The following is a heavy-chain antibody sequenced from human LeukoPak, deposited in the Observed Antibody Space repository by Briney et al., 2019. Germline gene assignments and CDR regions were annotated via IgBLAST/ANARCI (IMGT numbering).Heavy chain of an antibody. CDR1: ENIFTTYY. CDR2: INPRSGST. D-gene: IGHD1-26*01. J-gene: IGHJ6*02. Sequence: GASVKVSCKASENIFTTYYLHWVRQAPGHGLEWMGIINPRSGSTTYAQKFQGRVSMTRDTSTSTVYMQLSSLRSDDTAVYYCARSTDGYSGNYYSGWGPGTTVIVSS. CDR3: ARSTDGYSGNYYSG. V-gene: IGHV1-46*01.